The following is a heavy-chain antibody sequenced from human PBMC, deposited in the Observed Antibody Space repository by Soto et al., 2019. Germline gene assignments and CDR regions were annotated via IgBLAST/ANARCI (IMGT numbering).Heavy chain of an antibody. J-gene: IGHJ5*02. CDR2: IFYAGNT. CDR1: GGSISSSRSY. V-gene: IGHV4-39*01. Sequence: QLQLQESGPGLVKPSETLSLTCNVSGGSISSSRSYWAWFRQPPGKELEWIANIFYAGNTYYNPSLKSRVTVSVDTSKHQFSLKLDSVTAADTAVYYCARQAAAPGIDLWFDPWGQGTLVTVSS. CDR3: ARQAAAPGIDLWFDP. D-gene: IGHD6-13*01.